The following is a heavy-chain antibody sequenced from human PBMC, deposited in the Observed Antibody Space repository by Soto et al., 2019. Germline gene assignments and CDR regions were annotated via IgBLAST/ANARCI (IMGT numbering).Heavy chain of an antibody. CDR3: AKSTGGTANGMGV. V-gene: IGHV3-9*01. Sequence: EVPVVESGGGLVQPGRSLRLSCAASGFSFDDYAMHWVRQAPGKGLEWVSGISWNSGTIGYADSVKGRFTISRDNAKNSLYLQMNSLRAEDTALYYCAKSTGGTANGMGVWGRGTTVTVSS. CDR2: ISWNSGTI. D-gene: IGHD2-8*02. J-gene: IGHJ6*02. CDR1: GFSFDDYA.